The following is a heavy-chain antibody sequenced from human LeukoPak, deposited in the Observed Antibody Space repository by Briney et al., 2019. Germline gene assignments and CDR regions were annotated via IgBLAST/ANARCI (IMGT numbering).Heavy chain of an antibody. Sequence: PSETLSLTCTVSGGSISSSSYYWGWIRQPPGKGLEWIRSIYYSGSTYYNPSLKSRVTISVDTSKNQFSLKLSSVTAADTAVYYCARGYSSSWRHAFDIWGQGTMVTVSS. J-gene: IGHJ3*02. CDR3: ARGYSSSWRHAFDI. CDR2: IYYSGST. CDR1: GGSISSSSYY. V-gene: IGHV4-39*07. D-gene: IGHD6-13*01.